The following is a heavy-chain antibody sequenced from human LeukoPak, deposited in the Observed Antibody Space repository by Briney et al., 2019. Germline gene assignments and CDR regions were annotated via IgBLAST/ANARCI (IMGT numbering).Heavy chain of an antibody. Sequence: SETPSLTCTVSGGSISSYHWGWIRQPPGKELEWIGYIYYSGSTNYNPSLKGRVTISVDTSKNQFSLKVNSVTAADTAVYYCARVVAGRRFDPWGQGTLVTVSS. CDR2: IYYSGST. J-gene: IGHJ5*02. CDR3: ARVVAGRRFDP. V-gene: IGHV4-59*01. CDR1: GGSISSYH. D-gene: IGHD6-19*01.